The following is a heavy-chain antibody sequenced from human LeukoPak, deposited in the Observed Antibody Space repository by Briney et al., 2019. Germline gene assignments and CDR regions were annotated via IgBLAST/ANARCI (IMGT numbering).Heavy chain of an antibody. V-gene: IGHV4-59*08. CDR1: GASITSYY. J-gene: IGHJ6*02. D-gene: IGHD1-26*01. CDR3: ARHGIAGATTYYYGMDV. CDR2: VYYSGST. Sequence: SETLSLTCSVSGASITSYYWSWIRQPPGKGLGWIGHVYYSGSTSYNSSLKSRVSMSLDTSKNQFSLRLNSVTAADTAVYYCARHGIAGATTYYYGMDVWGQGTTVTVSS.